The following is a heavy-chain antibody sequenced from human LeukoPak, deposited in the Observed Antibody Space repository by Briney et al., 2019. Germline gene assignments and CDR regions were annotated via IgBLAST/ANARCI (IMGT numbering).Heavy chain of an antibody. CDR3: ASQYSGSYC. D-gene: IGHD1-26*01. J-gene: IGHJ4*02. CDR1: GGSVSFYY. CDR2: IYYSGST. V-gene: IGHV4-59*02. Sequence: SETLSLTCTVSGGSVSFYYWSWIRQPPGKGLEWIGYIYYSGSTNYNPSLKSRVTISVDTSKNQFSLKLSSVTAADTAVYYCASQYSGSYCWGQGTLVTVSS.